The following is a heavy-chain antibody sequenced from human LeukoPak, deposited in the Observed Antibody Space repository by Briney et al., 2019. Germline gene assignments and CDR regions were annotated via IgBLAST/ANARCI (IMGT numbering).Heavy chain of an antibody. CDR3: ATGRGYSYGLTPLDY. CDR1: GFTFSSYS. J-gene: IGHJ4*02. CDR2: ISSSSSYI. Sequence: PGGSLRLSCAASGFTFSSYSMNWVRQAPGKGLEWVSSISSSSSYIYYADSVKGRFTISRDNAKNSLYLQMNSLRAEDTAVYYCATGRGYSYGLTPLDYWGQGTLVTVSS. V-gene: IGHV3-21*04. D-gene: IGHD5-18*01.